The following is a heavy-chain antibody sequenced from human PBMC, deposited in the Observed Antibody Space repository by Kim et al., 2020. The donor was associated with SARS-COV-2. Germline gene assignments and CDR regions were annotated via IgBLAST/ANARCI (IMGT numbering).Heavy chain of an antibody. D-gene: IGHD3-10*01. CDR3: ARGNWFGELFC. CDR2: IYYSGST. CDR1: GGSISSGGYY. J-gene: IGHJ4*02. Sequence: SETLSLTCTVSGGSISSGGYYWSWIRQHPGKGLEWIGYIYYSGSTYYNPSLKSRVTISVDTSKNQFSLKLSSVTAADTAVYYCARGNWFGELFCWGQGTLVTVSS. V-gene: IGHV4-31*03.